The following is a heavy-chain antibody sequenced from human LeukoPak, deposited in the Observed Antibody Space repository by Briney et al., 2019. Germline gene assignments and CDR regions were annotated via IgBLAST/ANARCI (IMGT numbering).Heavy chain of an antibody. CDR1: GFTFSSYE. V-gene: IGHV3-48*03. J-gene: IGHJ4*02. D-gene: IGHD3/OR15-3a*01. Sequence: GGSLRLACAASGFTFSSYEMNWVRQAPGKGLEWVSYISSSGSTIYYADSVKGRFTISRDNAKNSLYLQMNSLRAEDTAIYYCSRDDLPWGYFDYWGQGTLVTVSS. CDR2: ISSSGSTI. CDR3: SRDDLPWGYFDY.